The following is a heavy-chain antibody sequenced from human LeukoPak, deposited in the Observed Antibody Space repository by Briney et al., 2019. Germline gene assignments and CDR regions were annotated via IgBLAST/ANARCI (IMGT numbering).Heavy chain of an antibody. CDR2: INPNSGGT. CDR3: ARDFYRYCGGDCYWAGY. CDR1: GYTFTGYY. V-gene: IGHV1-2*02. Sequence: EASVKVSCKASGYTFTGYYMHWVRQAPGQGLEWMGWINPNSGGTNYAQKLQGRVTMTTDTSTSTAYMELRSLRSDDTAVYYCARDFYRYCGGDCYWAGYWGQGTLVTVSS. D-gene: IGHD2-21*02. J-gene: IGHJ4*02.